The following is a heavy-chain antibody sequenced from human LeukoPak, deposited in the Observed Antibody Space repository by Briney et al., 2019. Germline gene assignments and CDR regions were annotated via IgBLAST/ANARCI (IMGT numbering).Heavy chain of an antibody. D-gene: IGHD3/OR15-3a*01. V-gene: IGHV3-64*01. CDR2: INSNGDTT. CDR3: AREERGLAIDY. J-gene: IGHJ4*02. CDR1: GFTFRNHA. Sequence: GGSLRLSCAASGFTFRNHAMHWVRQAPGKGLEYVSAINSNGDTTYYGNSVRGRFTISRDNSKSTLYLQMGSLRPADTAVYYCAREERGLAIDYWGQGARVTVSS.